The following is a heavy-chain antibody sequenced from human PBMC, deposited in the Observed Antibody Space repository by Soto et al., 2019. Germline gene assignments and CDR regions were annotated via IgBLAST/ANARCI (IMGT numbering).Heavy chain of an antibody. CDR2: IGTAGDT. V-gene: IGHV3-13*01. D-gene: IGHD1-20*01. Sequence: WGFLRLSYAAAGFTCSSYDIHWVRQATGKGLEWVSAIGTAGDTYYPGSVKGRFTISRENAKNSLYLQMNRLRAGDTAVYYCAILTGAFDYWGQGTLVTVSS. CDR3: AILTGAFDY. CDR1: GFTCSSYD. J-gene: IGHJ4*02.